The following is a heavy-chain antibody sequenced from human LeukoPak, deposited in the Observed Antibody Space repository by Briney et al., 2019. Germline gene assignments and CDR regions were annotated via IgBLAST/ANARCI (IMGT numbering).Heavy chain of an antibody. CDR2: ISYDGRSK. J-gene: IGHJ4*02. CDR1: GFTFGSYG. D-gene: IGHD4-23*01. CDR3: ARPLMGGGNSPFDS. Sequence: GRSLRLSCAASGFTFGSYGMHWVRQAPGKGLEWVAVISYDGRSKYYADSMKGRFTISRDNSKNTLYLQMNSLRDEDTAVYYCARPLMGGGNSPFDSWGQGTLVTVSS. V-gene: IGHV3-30*03.